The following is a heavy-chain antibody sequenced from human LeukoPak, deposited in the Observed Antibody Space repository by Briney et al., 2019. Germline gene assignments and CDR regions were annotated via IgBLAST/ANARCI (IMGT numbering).Heavy chain of an antibody. V-gene: IGHV1-2*02. CDR3: ARSPLWAHGYYYMDV. Sequence: ASVKVSCKASGYTFTGYHIHCMRQAPGQGLEWMEWINPNSGATAYAKKFQGRVTMTRDTSISTAYMELSRLRSDDTAVYYCARSPLWAHGYYYMDVWGKGTTVTVSS. CDR2: INPNSGAT. CDR1: GYTFTGYH. J-gene: IGHJ6*03. D-gene: IGHD1-26*01.